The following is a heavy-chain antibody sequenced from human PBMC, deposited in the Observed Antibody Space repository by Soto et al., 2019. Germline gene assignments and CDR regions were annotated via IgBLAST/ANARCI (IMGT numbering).Heavy chain of an antibody. CDR3: AASAPRFGELLSLDY. V-gene: IGHV4-34*01. J-gene: IGHJ4*02. CDR2: INHSGST. CDR1: GVSFSGYY. D-gene: IGHD3-10*01. Sequence: SETLSLTCAVYGVSFSGYYWSWIRQPPGKGLEWIGEINHSGSTNYNPSLKSRVTISVDTSKNQFSLKLSSVTAADTAVYYCAASAPRFGELLSLDYWGQGTLVTVSS.